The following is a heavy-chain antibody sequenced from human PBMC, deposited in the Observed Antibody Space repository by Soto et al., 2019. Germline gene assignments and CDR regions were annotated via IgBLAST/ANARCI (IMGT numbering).Heavy chain of an antibody. V-gene: IGHV5-51*01. D-gene: IGHD3-16*02. J-gene: IGHJ4*02. CDR2: IYPGDSDT. CDR3: ARLKRGITFGGVIVPYFDY. Sequence: GESLKISCKGSGYSFTSYWIGGVRQMPGKGLEWMGIIYPGDSDTRYSPSFQGQVTISADKSISTAYLQWSSLKASDTAMYYCARLKRGITFGGVIVPYFDYWGQGTLVTVSS. CDR1: GYSFTSYW.